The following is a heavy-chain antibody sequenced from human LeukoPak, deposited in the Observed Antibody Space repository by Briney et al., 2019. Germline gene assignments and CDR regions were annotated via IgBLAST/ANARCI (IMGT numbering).Heavy chain of an antibody. CDR2: INRNGGSA. V-gene: IGHV3-20*04. CDR3: VKDNYGDYIGFLDH. D-gene: IGHD4-17*01. Sequence: PGGSLRLSCAASGFTFDDYGMSWVRQAPGKGLEWVSGINRNGGSAGYADSVKGRFTISRDNVKNSLFLQMNSLRAEDTALYYCVKDNYGDYIGFLDHWGQGTLVTVSS. J-gene: IGHJ4*02. CDR1: GFTFDDYG.